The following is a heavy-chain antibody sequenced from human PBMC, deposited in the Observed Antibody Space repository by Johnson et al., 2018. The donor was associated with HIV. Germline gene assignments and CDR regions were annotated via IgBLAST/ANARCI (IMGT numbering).Heavy chain of an antibody. Sequence: VQLVESGGGLVQPGGSLRLSCAASGFTFSSYWMSWVRQAPGKGLEWVANIKQEGSEKYYVDSVKGRFTISRDNAKNSLYLQMNSLRAEDTAVYYCARDGPWLQSQRDAFDIWGQGTMVTVSS. J-gene: IGHJ3*02. D-gene: IGHD5-24*01. V-gene: IGHV3-7*01. CDR3: ARDGPWLQSQRDAFDI. CDR1: GFTFSSYW. CDR2: IKQEGSEK.